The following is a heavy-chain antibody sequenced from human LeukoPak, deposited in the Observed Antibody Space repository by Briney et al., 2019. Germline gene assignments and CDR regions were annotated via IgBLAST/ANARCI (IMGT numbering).Heavy chain of an antibody. D-gene: IGHD3-3*01. J-gene: IGHJ6*03. CDR3: ARGIGMEWLLRPYYYYYMDV. V-gene: IGHV4-34*01. Sequence: SETLSLTCAVYGGSFSGYYWSWIRQPPGKGLEWMGEINHSGSTNSNPSLKCRVTISVDTSKNQFSLKLSSVPAADTAVYYCARGIGMEWLLRPYYYYYMDVWGKGTTVTVSS. CDR1: GGSFSGYY. CDR2: INHSGST.